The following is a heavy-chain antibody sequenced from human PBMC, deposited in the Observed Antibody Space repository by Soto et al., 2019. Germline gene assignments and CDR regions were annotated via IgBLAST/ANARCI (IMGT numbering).Heavy chain of an antibody. V-gene: IGHV3-48*03. Sequence: LRLSCAASGFTFSSYEMNWVRQAPGKGLEWVSYISSSGSTIYYADSVKGRFTISRDNSKNTLYLQMNSLRAEDTAVYYCAKGSSGSYLSYFDYWGQGTLVTVSS. CDR2: ISSSGSTI. J-gene: IGHJ4*02. CDR3: AKGSSGSYLSYFDY. D-gene: IGHD1-26*01. CDR1: GFTFSSYE.